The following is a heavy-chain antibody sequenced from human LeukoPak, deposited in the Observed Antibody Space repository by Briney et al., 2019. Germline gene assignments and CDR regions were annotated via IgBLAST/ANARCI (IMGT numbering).Heavy chain of an antibody. Sequence: GASVKVSCKASGYTFTGYYLHWVRQAPGQGLEWMGWIHPNSGVTDYAQKFQGRVTVTRDTSISTAYMELSSLRTDDTAVYYCAKDLRYDSSGYPTHYYYYGMDVWGQGTTVTVSS. V-gene: IGHV1-2*02. CDR3: AKDLRYDSSGYPTHYYYYGMDV. CDR1: GYTFTGYY. J-gene: IGHJ6*02. D-gene: IGHD3-22*01. CDR2: IHPNSGVT.